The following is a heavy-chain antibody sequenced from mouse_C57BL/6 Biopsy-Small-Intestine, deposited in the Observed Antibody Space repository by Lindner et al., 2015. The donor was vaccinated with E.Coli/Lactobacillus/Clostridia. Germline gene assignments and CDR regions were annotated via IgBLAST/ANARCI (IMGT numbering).Heavy chain of an antibody. CDR2: IYPGDGDT. CDR1: GYAFSSSW. V-gene: IGHV1-82*01. Sequence: VQLQESGPELVKPGASVKISCKASGYAFSSSWMNWVKQRPGKGLEWIGRIYPGDGDTNYNGKFKGKATLTADKSSSTAYMQLSSLTSEDSAVYFCARGDYSNYGWYFDVWGTGTTVTVSS. CDR3: ARGDYSNYGWYFDV. D-gene: IGHD2-5*01. J-gene: IGHJ1*03.